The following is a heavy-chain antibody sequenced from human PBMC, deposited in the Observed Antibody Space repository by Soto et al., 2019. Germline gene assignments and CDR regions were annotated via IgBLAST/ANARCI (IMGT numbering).Heavy chain of an antibody. D-gene: IGHD3-10*01. Sequence: PSETLSLTCTVSGASIITYYWTWIRQAPGKGLEWIGYLYYSGNTNYNPSLKSRVTMSVDTSKNHFYLTLTSATAADTAVYFCARGGSEGGLDVWGHGTTVTVSS. V-gene: IGHV4-59*01. CDR1: GASIITYY. J-gene: IGHJ6*02. CDR2: LYYSGNT. CDR3: ARGGSEGGLDV.